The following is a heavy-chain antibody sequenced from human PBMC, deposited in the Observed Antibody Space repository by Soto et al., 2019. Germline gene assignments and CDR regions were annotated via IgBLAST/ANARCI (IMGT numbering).Heavy chain of an antibody. D-gene: IGHD1-26*01. CDR3: ATATRELLELELLRDALDI. Sequence: ASVKVSCKVSGYTLTELSMHWVRQAPGKGLEWMGGFDPEDGETIYAQKFQGRVTMTEDTSTDTAYMELSSLRSEETAVYYCATATRELLELELLRDALDIWGQGTMVTVSS. V-gene: IGHV1-24*01. CDR2: FDPEDGET. J-gene: IGHJ3*02. CDR1: GYTLTELS.